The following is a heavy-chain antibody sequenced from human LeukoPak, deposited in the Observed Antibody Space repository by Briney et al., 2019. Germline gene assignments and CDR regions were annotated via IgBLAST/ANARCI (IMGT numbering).Heavy chain of an antibody. CDR1: GGTFSSYA. Sequence: GASVKVSCKASGGTFSSYALSWVRQAPGQGLEWMGGIIPIFGTANYAQKFQGRVTITADESTSTAYMELSSLRSEDTAVYYCAAVVPAVMGYFDYWGRGTLVTVSS. CDR3: AAVVPAVMGYFDY. D-gene: IGHD2-2*01. V-gene: IGHV1-69*01. CDR2: IIPIFGTA. J-gene: IGHJ4*02.